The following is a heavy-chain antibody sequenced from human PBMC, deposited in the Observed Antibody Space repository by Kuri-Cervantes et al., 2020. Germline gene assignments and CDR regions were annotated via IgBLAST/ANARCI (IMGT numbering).Heavy chain of an antibody. CDR3: ARGGRYSGYDYYFDY. CDR2: IYHSGST. Sequence: SETLSLTCTVSGGSISSSSYYWGWIRQPPGKGLEWIGSIYHSGSTYYNPSLKSRVTISVDTSKSQFSLKLSSVTAADTAVYYCARGGRYSGYDYYFDYWGQGTLVTVSS. D-gene: IGHD5-12*01. V-gene: IGHV4-39*07. CDR1: GGSISSSSYY. J-gene: IGHJ4*02.